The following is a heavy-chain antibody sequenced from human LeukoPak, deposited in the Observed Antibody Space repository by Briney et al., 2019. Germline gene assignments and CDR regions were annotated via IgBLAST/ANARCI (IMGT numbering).Heavy chain of an antibody. J-gene: IGHJ4*02. V-gene: IGHV1-3*01. CDR3: ARARDYYGSGSYLFDY. CDR1: GYTFTSYA. Sequence: ASVKVSCKASGYTFTSYAMHWVRQAPGQRLEWMGWINAGNGNTKYSQKFQGRVTITRDTSASTAYMELSSLRSEDTAVYYCARARDYYGSGSYLFDYWGQGTLVTVSS. CDR2: INAGNGNT. D-gene: IGHD3-10*01.